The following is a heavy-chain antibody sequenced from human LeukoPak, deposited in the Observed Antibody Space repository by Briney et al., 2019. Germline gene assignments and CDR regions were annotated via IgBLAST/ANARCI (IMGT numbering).Heavy chain of an antibody. CDR1: GGSISSSSYY. D-gene: IGHD2-2*01. Sequence: SETLSLTCTVSGGSISSSSYYWGWIRQPPGKGLEWIGSIYYSGSTYYNPSLKSRVTISVDTSKNQFSLKLSSVTAADTAVYYCARSGVVVPAAMGTLYNWFDPWGQGTLVTVSS. J-gene: IGHJ5*02. V-gene: IGHV4-39*01. CDR3: ARSGVVVPAAMGTLYNWFDP. CDR2: IYYSGST.